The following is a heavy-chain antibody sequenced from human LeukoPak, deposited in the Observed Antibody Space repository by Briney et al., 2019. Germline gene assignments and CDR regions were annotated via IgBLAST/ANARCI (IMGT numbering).Heavy chain of an antibody. V-gene: IGHV4-59*01. CDR1: GGSISSYY. Sequence: SETLSLTCTVSGGSISSYYWSWIRQPPGKGLEWIGYIYYSGSTNYNPSLKSRVTISVDTSKNQFSLKLSSVTAADTAVYYCARVASGNYGDYVPRFDYWGQGTLVTVSS. CDR3: ARVASGNYGDYVPRFDY. D-gene: IGHD4-17*01. J-gene: IGHJ4*02. CDR2: IYYSGST.